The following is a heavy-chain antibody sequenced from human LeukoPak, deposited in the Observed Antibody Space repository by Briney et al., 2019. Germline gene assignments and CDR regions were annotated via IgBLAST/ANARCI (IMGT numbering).Heavy chain of an antibody. CDR2: ISSSSSYI. CDR3: AREGFGGNSDY. V-gene: IGHV3-21*01. CDR1: GFTFDDYA. D-gene: IGHD4-23*01. Sequence: PGGSLRLSCAASGFTFDDYAMHWVRQAPGKGLEWVSSISSSSSYIYYADSVKGRFTISRDNAKNSLYLQMNSLRAEDTAVYYCAREGFGGNSDYWGQGTLVTVSS. J-gene: IGHJ4*02.